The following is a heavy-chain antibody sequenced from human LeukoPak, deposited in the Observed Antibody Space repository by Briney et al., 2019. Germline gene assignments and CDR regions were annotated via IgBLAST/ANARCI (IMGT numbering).Heavy chain of an antibody. Sequence: PSETLSLTCAVYGGSLSGYYWSWIRQPPGKGLEWIGEINHSGSTNYNPSLKSRVTISVDTSKNQFSLKLSSVTAADTAVYYCARGHRFDPWGQGTLVTVSS. J-gene: IGHJ5*02. CDR3: ARGHRFDP. CDR1: GGSLSGYY. V-gene: IGHV4-34*01. CDR2: INHSGST.